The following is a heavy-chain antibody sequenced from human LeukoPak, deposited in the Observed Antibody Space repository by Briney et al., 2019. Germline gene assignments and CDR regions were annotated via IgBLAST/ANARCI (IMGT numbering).Heavy chain of an antibody. Sequence: VASVKGSCKASGGTFSSYAISWVRQAPGQGLEWMGGIIPIFGTANYAQKFQGRVTITAAESTSTAYMELSSLRSEDTAVYYCARVPGMNYYHSSGYLFDYWGQGTLVTVSS. CDR2: IIPIFGTA. J-gene: IGHJ4*02. CDR3: ARVPGMNYYHSSGYLFDY. V-gene: IGHV1-69*01. CDR1: GGTFSSYA. D-gene: IGHD3-22*01.